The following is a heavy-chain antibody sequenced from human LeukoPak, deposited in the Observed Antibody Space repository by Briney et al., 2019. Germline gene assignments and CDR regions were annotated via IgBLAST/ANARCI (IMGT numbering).Heavy chain of an antibody. V-gene: IGHV3-30-3*01. CDR1: GFTFSSYA. CDR2: ISYDGSNK. D-gene: IGHD1-26*01. J-gene: IGHJ4*02. Sequence: GGSLRLSCAASGFTFSSYAMHWVRQAPGKGLEGVAVISYDGSNKYYADSVKGRFTISRDNSKNTLYLQMNSLRAEDTAVYYCARGSWELYFDYWGQGTLVTVSS. CDR3: ARGSWELYFDY.